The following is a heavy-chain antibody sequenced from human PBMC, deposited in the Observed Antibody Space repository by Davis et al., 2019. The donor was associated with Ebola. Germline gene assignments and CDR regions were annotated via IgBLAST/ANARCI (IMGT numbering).Heavy chain of an antibody. CDR2: ISAYNGNT. J-gene: IGHJ4*02. CDR1: GYSFKNYA. CDR3: ARDIGYSFGSGSYSKYDY. V-gene: IGHV1-18*01. D-gene: IGHD3-10*01. Sequence: ASVKVSCKASGYSFKNYAISWVRQAPGQGLEWMGWISAYNGNTNYAQKVQGRVTVTTDTSTTTAYMELRSLRSDDTAVYYCARDIGYSFGSGSYSKYDYWGQGTLVTVSS.